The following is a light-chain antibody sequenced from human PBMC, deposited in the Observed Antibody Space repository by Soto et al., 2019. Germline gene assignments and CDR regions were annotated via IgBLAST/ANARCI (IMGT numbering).Light chain of an antibody. CDR1: SSDVGGYNY. CDR3: SSYTTSSTVV. J-gene: IGLJ2*01. CDR2: EVS. Sequence: QSALTQPASVSGSPGQSITISCTGTSSDVGGYNYVSWYQHYPGKAPKLMIYEVSNRPSGVSNRFSGSKSGNTASLTISGLQAEDEADYYCSSYTTSSTVVFGGGTKLTVL. V-gene: IGLV2-14*01.